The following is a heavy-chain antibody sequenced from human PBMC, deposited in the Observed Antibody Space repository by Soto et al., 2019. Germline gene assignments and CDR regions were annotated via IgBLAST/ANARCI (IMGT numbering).Heavy chain of an antibody. D-gene: IGHD2-2*01. J-gene: IGHJ6*03. CDR2: IGGSGNKT. CDR3: AKDPRLDIWYQYYYMDV. CDR1: GFTFNNYA. V-gene: IGHV3-23*01. Sequence: GGSLRLSCAASGFTFNNYAMIWVRQAPGKGLEWVSAIGGSGNKTYYADSVKGRFTISRDNSKNTLFLQMNSLRDDDTAVYYCAKDPRLDIWYQYYYMDVWGKGTTVTVSS.